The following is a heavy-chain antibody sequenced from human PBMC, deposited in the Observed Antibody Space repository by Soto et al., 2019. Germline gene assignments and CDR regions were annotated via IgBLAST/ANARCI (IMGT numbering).Heavy chain of an antibody. Sequence: GGSLRLSCAASGFTFSRNWMTWVRQPPGKGLEWVANIKQDGSEKSYVDHVKGRFTIARDNAKNSLFLQMNSLRAEDTAMYYCARVPEAGRPLFDYWGQGALVTVSS. D-gene: IGHD6-6*01. CDR2: IKQDGSEK. CDR3: ARVPEAGRPLFDY. J-gene: IGHJ4*02. CDR1: GFTFSRNW. V-gene: IGHV3-7*03.